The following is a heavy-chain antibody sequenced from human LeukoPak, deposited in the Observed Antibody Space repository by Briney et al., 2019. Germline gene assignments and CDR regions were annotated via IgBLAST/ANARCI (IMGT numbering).Heavy chain of an antibody. CDR1: GYTFTGYD. V-gene: IGHV1-46*01. D-gene: IGHD4-17*01. CDR2: INPSGGST. J-gene: IGHJ5*02. CDR3: ARRFRYGEYGSSGWLDP. Sequence: GASVKVSCKASGYTFTGYDINWVRQATGQGLEWMGIINPSGGSTSYAQKFQGRVTMTRDTSTSTVYMELSSLRSEDTAVYYCARRFRYGEYGSSGWLDPWGQGTLVTVSS.